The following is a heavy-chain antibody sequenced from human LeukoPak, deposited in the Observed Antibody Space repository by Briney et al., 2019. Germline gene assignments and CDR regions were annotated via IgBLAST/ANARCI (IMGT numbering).Heavy chain of an antibody. V-gene: IGHV4-30-2*01. J-gene: IGHJ3*02. CDR3: ARDRQRWSAFDI. CDR1: GGSISSGGYY. D-gene: IGHD4-23*01. Sequence: TLSLTCTVSGGSISSGGYYWSWIRQPPGKGLEWIGYIYHSGSTYYNPSLKSRVTISVDRSKNQFSLKLSSVTAADTAVYYCARDRQRWSAFDIWGQGTMVTVSS. CDR2: IYHSGST.